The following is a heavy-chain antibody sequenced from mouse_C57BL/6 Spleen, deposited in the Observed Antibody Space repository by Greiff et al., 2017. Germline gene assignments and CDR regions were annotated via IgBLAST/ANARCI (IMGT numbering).Heavy chain of an antibody. CDR3: ARGLYYYGSSYWYFDV. CDR1: GYTFTSYW. V-gene: IGHV1-55*01. CDR2: IYPGSGST. Sequence: VKLQQPGAELVKPGASVKMSCKASGYTFTSYWITWVKQRPGQGLEWIGDIYPGSGSTNYNEKFKSKATLTVDTSSSTAYMQLSSLTSEDSAVYYCARGLYYYGSSYWYFDVWGTGTTVTVSS. D-gene: IGHD1-1*01. J-gene: IGHJ1*03.